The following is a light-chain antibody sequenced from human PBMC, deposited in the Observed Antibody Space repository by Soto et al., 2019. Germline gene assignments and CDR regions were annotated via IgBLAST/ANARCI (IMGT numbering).Light chain of an antibody. CDR1: SGNIAFNF. V-gene: IGLV6-57*02. J-gene: IGLJ2*01. Sequence: NFILTQPHSVSESPGKTVTISCTGSSGNIAFNFVQWYQQRPASAPTTVIYQNDQRPSGVPDRFSGSIDSSSNSASLTISGLKTEDEADYYCQSFDSTNEGVVFGGGTKLTVL. CDR2: QND. CDR3: QSFDSTNEGVV.